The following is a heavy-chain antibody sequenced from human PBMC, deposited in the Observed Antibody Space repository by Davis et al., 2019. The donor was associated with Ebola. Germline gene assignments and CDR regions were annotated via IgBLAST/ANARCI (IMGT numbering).Heavy chain of an antibody. D-gene: IGHD6-19*01. J-gene: IGHJ6*02. V-gene: IGHV3-53*04. CDR1: GFTVSSNY. CDR3: ARIWLYGMDV. CDR2: IYSGGST. Sequence: GESLKISCAASGFTVSSNYMSWVRQAPGKGLEWVSVIYSGGSTYYADSVKGRLTISRHNSKNTLYLQMNSLRAEDTAVYYCARIWLYGMDVWGQGTTVTVSS.